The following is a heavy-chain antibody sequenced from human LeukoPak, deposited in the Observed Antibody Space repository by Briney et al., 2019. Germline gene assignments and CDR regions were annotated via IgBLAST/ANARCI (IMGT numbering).Heavy chain of an antibody. CDR1: GGSITNENW. Sequence: KPSETLSLTCAVSGGSITNENWWSWVRQPPGKGLEWIGEIHHRGGTNYNPSLRSRVTISIDTSKNQFSLKLTSVTAADTAVYYCATPNDAFNIWGQGTMATVSS. J-gene: IGHJ3*02. V-gene: IGHV4-4*02. CDR2: IHHRGGT. CDR3: ATPNDAFNI.